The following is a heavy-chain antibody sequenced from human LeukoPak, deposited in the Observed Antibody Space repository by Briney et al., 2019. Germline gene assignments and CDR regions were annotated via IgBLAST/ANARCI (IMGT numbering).Heavy chain of an antibody. Sequence: PGGSLSLSCAASGFTFSSYGMHWVRQAPGKGLERVAVIWYDGSNKYYADSVKGRFTISRDNSKNTLYLQMNSLRAEDTAVYYCARGVPRIAAARPYYWGQGTLVTVSS. CDR2: IWYDGSNK. J-gene: IGHJ4*02. CDR3: ARGVPRIAAARPYY. V-gene: IGHV3-33*01. CDR1: GFTFSSYG. D-gene: IGHD6-13*01.